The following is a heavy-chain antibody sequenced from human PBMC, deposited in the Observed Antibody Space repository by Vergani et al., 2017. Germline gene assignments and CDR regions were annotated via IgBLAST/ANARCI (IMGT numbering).Heavy chain of an antibody. CDR2: IHYSENT. CDR3: ASDTHSGQRADR. J-gene: IGHJ5*02. Sequence: QVQLQESGPGLVKSSETLSLTCSVSFDSIRNLYCNWIRPPPGKGLEWIGSIHYSENTNYNTSLKTRVTISVDTSKNQFSLTLTSVTAADTAVYYCASDTHSGQRADRWGQGILVTVTS. D-gene: IGHD6-19*01. CDR1: FDSIRNLY. V-gene: IGHV4-59*11.